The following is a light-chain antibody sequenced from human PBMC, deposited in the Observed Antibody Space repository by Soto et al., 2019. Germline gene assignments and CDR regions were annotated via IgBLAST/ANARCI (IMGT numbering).Light chain of an antibody. J-gene: IGKJ1*01. CDR3: QQSYITPWT. CDR2: ETS. Sequence: DIQMTQSPSSLSASVGDRVTVTCRSTQSVSTSLNWYQQKPGKAPNLLIYETSTLQSGVPSRFRGSGSGTDFTLTISSLQPEDFATYYCQQSYITPWTFGQGTEV. CDR1: QSVSTS. V-gene: IGKV1-39*01.